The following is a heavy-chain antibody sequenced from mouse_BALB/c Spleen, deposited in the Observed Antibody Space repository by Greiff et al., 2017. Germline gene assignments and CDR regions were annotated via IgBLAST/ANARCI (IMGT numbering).Heavy chain of an antibody. Sequence: EVKLQESGAELVKPGASVKLSCTASGFNIKDTYMHWVKQRPEQGLEWIGRIDPANGNTKYDPKFQGKATITADTSSNTAYLQLSSLTSEDTAVYYCARDGYLAWFAYWGQGTLVTVSA. CDR2: IDPANGNT. J-gene: IGHJ3*01. D-gene: IGHD2-3*01. V-gene: IGHV14-3*02. CDR1: GFNIKDTY. CDR3: ARDGYLAWFAY.